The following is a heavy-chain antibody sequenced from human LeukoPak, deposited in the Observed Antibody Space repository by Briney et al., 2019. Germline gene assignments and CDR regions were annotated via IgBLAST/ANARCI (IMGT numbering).Heavy chain of an antibody. CDR2: IWYDGSNK. D-gene: IGHD4-17*01. V-gene: IGHV3-33*01. Sequence: GGSLRLSCAASGFTFSSYGMHWVRQAPGKGLEWVAVIWYDGSNKYYADSVKGRFTISRDNSKNTLHLQMNSLGAEDTAVYYCARDLRPTVTMLHWFDPWGQGTLVTVSS. J-gene: IGHJ5*02. CDR3: ARDLRPTVTMLHWFDP. CDR1: GFTFSSYG.